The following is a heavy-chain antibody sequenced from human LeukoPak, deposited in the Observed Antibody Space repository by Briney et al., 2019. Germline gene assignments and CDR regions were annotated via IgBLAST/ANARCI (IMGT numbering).Heavy chain of an antibody. CDR3: ARFGVDYDMDV. CDR2: IHYSGKA. CDR1: GGSISGHY. D-gene: IGHD3-16*01. J-gene: IGHJ6*02. V-gene: IGHV4-59*11. Sequence: SETLSLTCTVSGGSISGHYWTWVRQPPGEGLEWIGQIHYSGKADYNPSLRSRITISVDTSKNQMSLKVTSVTAADTAVYYCARFGVDYDMDVWGQGTTVAVS.